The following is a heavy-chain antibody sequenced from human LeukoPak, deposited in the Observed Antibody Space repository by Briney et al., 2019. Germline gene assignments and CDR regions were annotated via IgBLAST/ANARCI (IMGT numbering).Heavy chain of an antibody. V-gene: IGHV3-43*02. CDR1: GFTFDNYA. Sequence: GGSLRLSCAASGFTFDNYAIHWVRQAPGKGLEWVSLISGDGGSTYYADSMKGRFTISRDNGKNSLYLQMNSLRTEDTALYYCARDSQEFFQHWGQGTLVTVSS. CDR2: ISGDGGST. J-gene: IGHJ1*01. CDR3: ARDSQEFFQH.